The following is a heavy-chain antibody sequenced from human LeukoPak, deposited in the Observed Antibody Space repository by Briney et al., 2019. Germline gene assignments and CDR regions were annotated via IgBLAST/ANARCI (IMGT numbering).Heavy chain of an antibody. CDR1: GVSVRGSY. CDR3: ARSNGFAALDS. Sequence: SETLSLTCSVSGVSVRGSYWSWIRQPAGRGLEWIGRIYSSGSVNYNPSLKSRVTMSIDTSKNEFSLTMNSETAADTAVYYCARSNGFAALDSWAHGIPVTVSS. V-gene: IGHV4-4*07. D-gene: IGHD2-8*01. CDR2: IYSSGSV. J-gene: IGHJ5*01.